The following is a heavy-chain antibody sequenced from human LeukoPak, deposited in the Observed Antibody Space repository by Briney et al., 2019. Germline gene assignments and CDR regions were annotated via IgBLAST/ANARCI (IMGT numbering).Heavy chain of an antibody. J-gene: IGHJ6*02. CDR3: ARPPNVLRYFDGPENYYYYGMDV. D-gene: IGHD3-9*01. CDR1: GYTSTGYY. V-gene: IGHV1-2*02. Sequence: ASVKVSCKASGYTSTGYYMHWVRQAPGQGLEWMGWINPNSGGTNYAQKFQGRVTMTRDTPISTAYMELSRLRSDDTAVYYCARPPNVLRYFDGPENYYYYGMDVWGQGTTVTVSS. CDR2: INPNSGGT.